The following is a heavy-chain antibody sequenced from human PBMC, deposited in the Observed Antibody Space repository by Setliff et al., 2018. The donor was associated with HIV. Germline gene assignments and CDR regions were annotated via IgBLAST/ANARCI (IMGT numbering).Heavy chain of an antibody. D-gene: IGHD2-21*01. CDR1: GFMFGVDW. J-gene: IGHJ4*02. CDR3: VRDLARVIAH. CDR2: VTPDGGDK. V-gene: IGHV3-7*01. Sequence: GGSLRLSCAASGFMFGVDWMSWVRQTPGKGLEWVASVTPDGGDKYYANSMRGRFTVSRDNGKNAVYLQMNSLTAEDTALYYCVRDLARVIAHWGQGTLVTVSS.